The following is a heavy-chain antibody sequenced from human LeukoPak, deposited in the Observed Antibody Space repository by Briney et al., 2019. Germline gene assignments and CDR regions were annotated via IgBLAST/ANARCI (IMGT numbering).Heavy chain of an antibody. V-gene: IGHV4-34*01. Sequence: SDTLSLTCAVYGGSFSGYYWSWIRQPPGKGLEWIGEINHRGSTNYNPSLKRRVTISVDTSKNEFSLKLSSVTAADTAVYYCARRSYFDYWGQGTLVTVSS. CDR3: ARRSYFDY. J-gene: IGHJ4*02. CDR1: GGSFSGYY. CDR2: INHRGST.